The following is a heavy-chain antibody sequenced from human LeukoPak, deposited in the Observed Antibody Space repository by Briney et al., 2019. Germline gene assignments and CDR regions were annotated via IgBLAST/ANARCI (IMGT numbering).Heavy chain of an antibody. J-gene: IGHJ4*02. D-gene: IGHD3-3*01. CDR1: GFTDSSNY. CDR2: IYSGGNT. V-gene: IGHV3-66*01. CDR3: ARVGWSGYHFDY. Sequence: GGSLRLSCAASGFTDSSNYMSSVRQAPGKGLEWVSVIYSGGNTYYADSVKGRFTFSRDNSKNTLYLQMNSLRAEDTAVYFCARVGWSGYHFDYWGQGTLVTVSS.